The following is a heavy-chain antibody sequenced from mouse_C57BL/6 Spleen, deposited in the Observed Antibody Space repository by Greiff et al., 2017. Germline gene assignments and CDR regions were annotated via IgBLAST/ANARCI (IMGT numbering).Heavy chain of an antibody. J-gene: IGHJ3*01. V-gene: IGHV1-82*01. Sequence: QVQLKESGPELVKPGASVKISCKASGYAFSSSWMNWVKQRPGKGLEWIGRIYPGDGDTTYNGKFKGKATLTADKSSSTAYMQLSSLTSEDSAVYSCARLLGQRTPYWGQGTLVTVSA. CDR2: IYPGDGDT. CDR3: ARLLGQRTPY. CDR1: GYAFSSSW.